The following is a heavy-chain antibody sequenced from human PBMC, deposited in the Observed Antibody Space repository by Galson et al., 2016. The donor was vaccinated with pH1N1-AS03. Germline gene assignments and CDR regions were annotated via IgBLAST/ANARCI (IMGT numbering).Heavy chain of an antibody. V-gene: IGHV3-74*01. J-gene: IGHJ4*02. D-gene: IGHD3-10*01. Sequence: SLRLSCAASGFTFSNLWMHWVRQGPGKGLVWVARVNGDGSSTTYADSVKGRFTISRDNAKNTVYLQTISLRAEDTAVYYCATGRGYYYEYWGQGTLVTVSS. CDR2: VNGDGSST. CDR1: GFTFSNLW. CDR3: ATGRGYYYEY.